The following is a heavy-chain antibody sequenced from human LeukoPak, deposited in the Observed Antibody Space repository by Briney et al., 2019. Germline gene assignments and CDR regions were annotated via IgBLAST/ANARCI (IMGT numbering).Heavy chain of an antibody. V-gene: IGHV4-59*01. Sequence: SETLSLTCTVSGGSISSYYWSWIRQPPGKGLEWIGYIYYSGSTNYNPSLKSRVTISVDTSKNQFSLKLSSVTAADTAVYHCAGGDGKRGYSYGYYGYWGQGTLVTVSS. CDR2: IYYSGST. D-gene: IGHD5-18*01. CDR3: AGGDGKRGYSYGYYGY. J-gene: IGHJ4*02. CDR1: GGSISSYY.